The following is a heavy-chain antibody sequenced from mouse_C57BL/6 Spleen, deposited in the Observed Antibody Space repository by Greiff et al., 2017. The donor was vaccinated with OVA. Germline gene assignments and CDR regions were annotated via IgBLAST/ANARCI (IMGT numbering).Heavy chain of an antibody. CDR2: IDPENGDT. CDR3: TTKYYYGSSSRYFDV. V-gene: IGHV14-4*01. CDR1: GFNIKDDY. J-gene: IGHJ1*03. D-gene: IGHD1-1*01. Sequence: EVKLVESGAELVRPGASVKLSCTASGFNIKDDYMHWVKQRPEQGLEWIGWIDPENGDTEYASKFQGKATITADTSSNTAYLQLSSLTSEDTAVYYCTTKYYYGSSSRYFDVWGTGTTVTVSS.